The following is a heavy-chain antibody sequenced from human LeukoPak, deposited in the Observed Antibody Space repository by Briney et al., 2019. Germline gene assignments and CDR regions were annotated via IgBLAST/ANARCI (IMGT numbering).Heavy chain of an antibody. D-gene: IGHD3-3*01. CDR3: AKTLSRDFWSGYTTRQYFQH. J-gene: IGHJ1*01. CDR2: ISGSGGST. V-gene: IGHV3-23*01. CDR1: GFTFSSYA. Sequence: RGSLRLSCAASGFTFSSYAMSWVRQAPGKGLEWVSAISGSGGSTYYADSVKGRFTISRDNSKNTLYLQMNSLRAEDTAVYYCAKTLSRDFWSGYTTRQYFQHWGQGTLVTVSS.